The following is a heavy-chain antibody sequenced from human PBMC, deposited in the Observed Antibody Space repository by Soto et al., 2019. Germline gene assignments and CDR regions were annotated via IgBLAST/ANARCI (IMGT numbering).Heavy chain of an antibody. CDR2: ISSNGGST. Sequence: GGSLRLSCPASGFTFSSYAMHWVRQAPGKGLEYVSAISSNGGSTYYADSVKGRFTISRDNSKNTLYLQMSSLRAEDTAVYYCVKDSVDSSGYYYEDYWGQGTLVTVSS. CDR3: VKDSVDSSGYYYEDY. CDR1: GFTFSSYA. D-gene: IGHD3-22*01. J-gene: IGHJ4*02. V-gene: IGHV3-64D*06.